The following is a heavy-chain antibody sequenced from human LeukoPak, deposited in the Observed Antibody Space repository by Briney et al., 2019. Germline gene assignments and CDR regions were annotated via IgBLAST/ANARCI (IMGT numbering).Heavy chain of an antibody. D-gene: IGHD3-9*01. V-gene: IGHV4-34*01. CDR2: IYYSGST. CDR1: GGSFSGYY. CDR3: AGQYSDILPAAFDP. J-gene: IGHJ5*02. Sequence: PSETLSLTCAFYGGSFSGYYGSWIRRPPGKGLEWIGSIYYSGSTYYNPSLKSRVTISVDTSKNQFSLKLSSVTAADTAVYYCAGQYSDILPAAFDPWGQGTMVTVSS.